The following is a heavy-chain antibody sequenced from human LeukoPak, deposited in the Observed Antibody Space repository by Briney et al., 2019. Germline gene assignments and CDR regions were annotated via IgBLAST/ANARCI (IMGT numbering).Heavy chain of an antibody. CDR1: GFTFSTYW. D-gene: IGHD5-18*01. Sequence: GSLRLSCAASGFTFSTYWMHWVRQAPGKGLEWVSAISGSGGSTYNADSVKGRFTISRDNSKNTLYLQMDSLRAEDTAVYYCVKDLIRYSYGVSGAFDIWGQGTVVTVSS. CDR3: VKDLIRYSYGVSGAFDI. CDR2: ISGSGGST. J-gene: IGHJ3*02. V-gene: IGHV3-23*01.